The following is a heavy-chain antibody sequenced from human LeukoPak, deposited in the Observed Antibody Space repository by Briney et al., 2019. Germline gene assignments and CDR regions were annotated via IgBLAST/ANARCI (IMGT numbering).Heavy chain of an antibody. CDR3: ARDSGWLTEFDY. CDR2: INPSGDST. D-gene: IGHD6-19*01. CDR1: GYTFTSYD. Sequence: ASVKLSCTSSGYTFTSYDMHWVRQAPGQGLEWMGIINPSGDSTSYAQKFQGRVTMTRDTSTSTVYMELSSLRSEDTAVYYCARDSGWLTEFDYWGQGTLVAVSS. J-gene: IGHJ4*02. V-gene: IGHV1-46*01.